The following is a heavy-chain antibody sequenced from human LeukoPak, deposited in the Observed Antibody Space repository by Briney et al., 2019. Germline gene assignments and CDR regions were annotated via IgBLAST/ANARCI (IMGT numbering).Heavy chain of an antibody. D-gene: IGHD2-2*01. Sequence: TGGSLRLSCAASGFTFSDHYMDWVRQAPGKGLEWVGRARDKANSYTTEYAASVKGRFTISRDDSKNSLYLQMSSLKTEDTAVYYCATLGYCSTTSCRDFDYWGQGTLVTVSS. J-gene: IGHJ4*02. CDR2: ARDKANSYTT. CDR1: GFTFSDHY. CDR3: ATLGYCSTTSCRDFDY. V-gene: IGHV3-72*01.